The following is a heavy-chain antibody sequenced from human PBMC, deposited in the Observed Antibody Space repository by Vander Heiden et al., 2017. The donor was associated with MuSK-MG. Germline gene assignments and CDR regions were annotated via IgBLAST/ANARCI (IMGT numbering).Heavy chain of an antibody. CDR2: IYYSGST. J-gene: IGHJ5*02. D-gene: IGHD2-15*01. CDR1: GGSISSHY. Sequence: QVQLQESGQGLVKPSETLSLTCTVSGGSISSHYWSWIRQPPGKGLEWIGYIYYSGSTNYNPSLKSRVTISVDTSKNQFSLKLSSVTAADTAVYYCARERGAYCSGGSCYYDRWGQGTLVTVSS. V-gene: IGHV4-59*11. CDR3: ARERGAYCSGGSCYYDR.